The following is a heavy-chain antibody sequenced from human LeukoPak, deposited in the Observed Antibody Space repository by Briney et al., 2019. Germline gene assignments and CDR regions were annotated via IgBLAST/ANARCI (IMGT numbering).Heavy chain of an antibody. Sequence: PGGSLRLSCAASGFTFSDYYMSWIRQAPGKGLNGTSAISGSGGSTYYADSVKGRFTISRDNSKNTLYLQIHSLRAEDTAVYYCAKGKGSSSSSIDWWGQGTLVTVSS. CDR2: ISGSGGST. CDR1: GFTFSDYY. D-gene: IGHD3-10*01. V-gene: IGHV3-23*01. J-gene: IGHJ4*02. CDR3: AKGKGSSSSSIDW.